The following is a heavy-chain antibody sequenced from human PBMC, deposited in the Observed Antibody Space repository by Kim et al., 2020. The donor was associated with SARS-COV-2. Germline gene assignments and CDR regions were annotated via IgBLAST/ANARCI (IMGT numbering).Heavy chain of an antibody. CDR1: GGSFSGYY. J-gene: IGHJ4*02. D-gene: IGHD3-9*01. CDR3: ARGQRDATPGYDILTGDLDY. Sequence: SETLSLTCAVYGGSFSGYYWSWIRQPPGKGLEWIGEINHSGSTNYNPSLKSRVTISVDTSKNQFSLKLSSVTAADTAVYYCARGQRDATPGYDILTGDLDYWGQGTLVTVSS. V-gene: IGHV4-34*01. CDR2: INHSGST.